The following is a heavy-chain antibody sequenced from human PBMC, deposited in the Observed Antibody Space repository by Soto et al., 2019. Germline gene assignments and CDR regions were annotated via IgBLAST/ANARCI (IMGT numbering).Heavy chain of an antibody. D-gene: IGHD3-3*01. V-gene: IGHV3-30*18. Sequence: QMQLVESGGGVVQPGRSLRLSCAASGFTFSSYGMHWVRQAPGKGLEWVAVISYDGSNKNYADSVKGRFTISRDNSKNTQYLQMNSLRAEDTAVYYCAKEVWSGPMDVWGQGTTVTVSS. CDR3: AKEVWSGPMDV. CDR2: ISYDGSNK. CDR1: GFTFSSYG. J-gene: IGHJ6*02.